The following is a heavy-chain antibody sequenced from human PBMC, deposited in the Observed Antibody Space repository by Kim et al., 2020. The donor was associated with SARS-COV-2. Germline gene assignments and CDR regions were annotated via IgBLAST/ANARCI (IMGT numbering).Heavy chain of an antibody. V-gene: IGHV1-46*01. D-gene: IGHD2-21*02. CDR2: INPSGGST. Sequence: ASVKVSCKASGYTFTSYYMHWVRQAPGQGLEWMGIINPSGGSTSYAQKFQGRVTMTRDTSTSTVYMELSSLRSEDTAVYYCAREGLAYCGGDCYSALGYWGQGTLVTVSS. J-gene: IGHJ4*02. CDR1: GYTFTSYY. CDR3: AREGLAYCGGDCYSALGY.